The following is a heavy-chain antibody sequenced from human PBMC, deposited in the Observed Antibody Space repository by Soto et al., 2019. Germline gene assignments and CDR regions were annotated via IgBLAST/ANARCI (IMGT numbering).Heavy chain of an antibody. CDR1: GFTFSSDA. D-gene: IGHD3-22*01. Sequence: EVQLLESGGGLVQPGGSLRLSCAASGFTFSSDAMSWVRQAPGKGLEWVSAISGSGGSTYYADSVKGRFTISRDNSKNTLDLQMNSLRAEDTAVYYCAKDLVAKYYDSSGYYSWGQGTLVTVSS. J-gene: IGHJ4*02. V-gene: IGHV3-23*01. CDR2: ISGSGGST. CDR3: AKDLVAKYYDSSGYYS.